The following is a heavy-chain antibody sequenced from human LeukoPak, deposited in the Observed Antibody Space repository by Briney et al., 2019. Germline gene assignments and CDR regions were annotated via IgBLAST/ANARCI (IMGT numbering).Heavy chain of an antibody. Sequence: PGGSLRLSCAASGFTFSSYWMSWVRQAPGKGLEWVANIKQDGSEKYYVDSVKGRFTISRDNAKNSLYLQMNSLRAEDTAVYYCARDLTAYSSSWYGWFDPWGQGTLVTVSS. J-gene: IGHJ5*02. CDR3: ARDLTAYSSSWYGWFDP. D-gene: IGHD6-13*01. CDR1: GFTFSSYW. V-gene: IGHV3-7*01. CDR2: IKQDGSEK.